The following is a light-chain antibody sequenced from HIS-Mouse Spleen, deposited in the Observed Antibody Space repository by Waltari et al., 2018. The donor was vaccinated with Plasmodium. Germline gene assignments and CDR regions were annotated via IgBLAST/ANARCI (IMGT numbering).Light chain of an antibody. Sequence: SYELTQPPSVSVSPGQTARITWPGDALPKKYAHWYQQKSGQAPVLVIYEDSKRPSGIPERFSGSSSGTMATLTISGAQVEDEADYYCYSTDSSGNHRVFGGGTKLTVL. V-gene: IGLV3-10*01. CDR1: ALPKKY. CDR2: EDS. J-gene: IGLJ3*02. CDR3: YSTDSSGNHRV.